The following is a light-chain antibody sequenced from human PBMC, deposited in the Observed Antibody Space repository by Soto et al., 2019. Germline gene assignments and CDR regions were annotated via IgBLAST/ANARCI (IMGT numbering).Light chain of an antibody. Sequence: QSALTQPPSASGSPGQSVTISCTGTSSDVGNYNYVSWYQQHPGKAPKLMIYEVSKRPSGVPDRFSGSKSGNTASLTVSGLQAVDEADYFCSSYARRNTLLFGGGTQLTVL. J-gene: IGLJ3*02. CDR3: SSYARRNTLL. CDR1: SSDVGNYNY. V-gene: IGLV2-8*01. CDR2: EVS.